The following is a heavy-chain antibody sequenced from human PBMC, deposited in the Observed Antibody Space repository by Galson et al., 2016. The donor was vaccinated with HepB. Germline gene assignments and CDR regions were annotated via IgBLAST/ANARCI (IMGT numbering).Heavy chain of an antibody. CDR2: IYHSGST. J-gene: IGHJ4*02. Sequence: SETLSLTCTVSSDSISSYSWNWIRQSPGKGLEWIGYIYHSGSTNYSPSLKSRITISIHTSKNQFSLKLSSVTAADTAMYYCARMKGPFLYYFDNWGQGTLVTVSS. V-gene: IGHV4-59*01. CDR1: SDSISSYS. CDR3: ARMKGPFLYYFDN. D-gene: IGHD3-3*01.